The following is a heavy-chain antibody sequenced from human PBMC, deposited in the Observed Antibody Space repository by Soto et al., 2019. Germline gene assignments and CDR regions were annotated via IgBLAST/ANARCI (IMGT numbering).Heavy chain of an antibody. J-gene: IGHJ4*02. Sequence: SETLSLTCTVSGGSISNNGDFWGWIRQPPGKGPECIGTIYYSGTTYYSPSLKSRVTISVDTSKNQFSLKLSSVTAADTAVYFCARLPMGYRDNSNYYYVWGFDYWGQGTLVTVSS. CDR3: ARLPMGYRDNSNYYYVWGFDY. CDR2: IYYSGTT. V-gene: IGHV4-39*01. D-gene: IGHD3-22*01. CDR1: GGSISNNGDF.